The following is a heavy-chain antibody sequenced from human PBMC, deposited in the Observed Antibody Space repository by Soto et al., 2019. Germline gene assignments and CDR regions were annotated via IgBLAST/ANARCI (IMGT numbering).Heavy chain of an antibody. D-gene: IGHD3-3*01. V-gene: IGHV3-33*01. CDR3: ARDVGTGTYYDFWSGPKMRAFDI. Sequence: GGSLRLSCAASGFTFNNYGMHWVRQAPGKGLEWVAVIWNDGSGYYYATSVKGRFTISRDNSKSTLYLQMSSLRAEDMAVYFCARDVGTGTYYDFWSGPKMRAFDIWGQGTMVTVSS. CDR1: GFTFNNYG. J-gene: IGHJ3*02. CDR2: IWNDGSGY.